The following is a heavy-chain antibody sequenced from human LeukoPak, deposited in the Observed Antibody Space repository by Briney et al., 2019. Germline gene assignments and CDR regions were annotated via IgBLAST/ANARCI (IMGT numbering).Heavy chain of an antibody. J-gene: IGHJ1*01. Sequence: PSETLSLTCAVYGGSFSGYYWSWIRQPPGKGLEWIGEINHSGSTNYNPSLKSRVTISVDTSKNQFSLKLSSVTAADTAVYYCARGGGSGLYFQHWGQGTLVTVSS. V-gene: IGHV4-34*01. CDR1: GGSFSGYY. CDR2: INHSGST. CDR3: ARGGGSGLYFQH. D-gene: IGHD6-19*01.